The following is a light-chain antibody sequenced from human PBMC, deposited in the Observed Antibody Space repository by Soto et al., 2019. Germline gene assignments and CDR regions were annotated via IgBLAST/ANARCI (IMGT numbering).Light chain of an antibody. CDR1: QSVAGY. V-gene: IGKV1-39*01. CDR2: AAS. Sequence: DIQMTQSPSSLAASLGDRVSITCRASQSVAGYLNWYQQKPGKAPILLIYAASSLQSGVPSRFRGSGSGTDFTLTISSLQPEDFATYYCQQSYSYPWTFGQGTKVDIK. CDR3: QQSYSYPWT. J-gene: IGKJ1*01.